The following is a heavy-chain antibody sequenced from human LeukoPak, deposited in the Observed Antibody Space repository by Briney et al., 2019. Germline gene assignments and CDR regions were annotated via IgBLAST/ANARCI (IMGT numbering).Heavy chain of an antibody. CDR2: VYHSGST. D-gene: IGHD3-10*01. J-gene: IGHJ4*02. V-gene: IGHV4-4*02. CDR3: GSGDYYYFDY. CDR1: GFAVGSDY. Sequence: GSLRLSCAASGFAVGSDYVSWVRQAPGKGLEWIGEVYHSGSTNYNPSLKSRVTISIDKSKNQFSLNLSSVTAADTAVYYCGSGDYYYFDYWGQGTLVAVSS.